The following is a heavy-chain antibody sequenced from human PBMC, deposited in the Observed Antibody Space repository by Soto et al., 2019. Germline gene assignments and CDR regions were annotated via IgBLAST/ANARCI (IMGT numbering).Heavy chain of an antibody. D-gene: IGHD4-17*01. J-gene: IGHJ6*02. V-gene: IGHV3-23*01. Sequence: SLRLSCAASGFTFSSYAMSWVRQAPGKELEWVSAISGSGGSTYYADSVKGRFTISRDNSKNTLYLQMNSLRAEDTAVYYCATTTVTTHPYYYYYGMDVWGQGTTVTVSS. CDR3: ATTTVTTHPYYYYYGMDV. CDR2: ISGSGGST. CDR1: GFTFSSYA.